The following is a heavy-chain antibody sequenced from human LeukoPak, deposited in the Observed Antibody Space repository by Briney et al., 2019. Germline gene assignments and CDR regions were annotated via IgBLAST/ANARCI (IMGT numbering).Heavy chain of an antibody. D-gene: IGHD4-11*01. Sequence: SETLSLTCTVSGDSISRYYWSWIRQPPGKGLEWIAYISDSGNMNKNPALESRVSISGDTSKNQLSLILSSVTAADTALYYCARLMTTEIHDAFDIWGQGTMVIASS. CDR3: ARLMTTEIHDAFDI. CDR2: ISDSGNM. J-gene: IGHJ3*02. V-gene: IGHV4-59*01. CDR1: GDSISRYY.